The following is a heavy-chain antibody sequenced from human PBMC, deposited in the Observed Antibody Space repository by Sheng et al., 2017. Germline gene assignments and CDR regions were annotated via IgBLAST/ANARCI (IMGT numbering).Heavy chain of an antibody. CDR1: GGSISSYY. CDR2: IYYSGST. D-gene: IGHD3-10*01. J-gene: IGHJ6*02. Sequence: QVQLQESGPGLVKPSETLSLTCTVSGGSISSYYWSWIRQPPGKGLEWIGYIYYSGSTNYNPSLKSRVTISVDTSKNQFSLKLSSVTTADTAVYYCARIRGWRYYYYGMDVWGQGTTVTVSS. CDR3: ARIRGWRYYYYGMDV. V-gene: IGHV4-59*01.